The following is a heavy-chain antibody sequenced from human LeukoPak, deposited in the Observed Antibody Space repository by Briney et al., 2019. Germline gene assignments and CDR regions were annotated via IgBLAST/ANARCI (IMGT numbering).Heavy chain of an antibody. CDR1: GGSISSYY. CDR3: ARHGGCSSTSCYSAFDI. Sequence: SETLSLTCTVSGGSISSYYWSWIRQPPGKGLEWIGYIYYSGSTNYNPSLKSRVTISVDTSKNQISLKLSSVTAADTAVYYCARHGGCSSTSCYSAFDIWGQGTMVTVSS. J-gene: IGHJ3*02. CDR2: IYYSGST. V-gene: IGHV4-59*01. D-gene: IGHD2-2*01.